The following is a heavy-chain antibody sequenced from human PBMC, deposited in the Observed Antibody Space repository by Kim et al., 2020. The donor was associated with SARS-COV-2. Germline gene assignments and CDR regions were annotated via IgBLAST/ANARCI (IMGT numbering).Heavy chain of an antibody. D-gene: IGHD6-13*01. Sequence: GGSLRLSCAASGFTFSNYGMHWFRQAPGKGLEWVALIWYDGSNEYYADSVKGRFTISRDNSKNMVYLQMNSLRAEDTALYYCAKDGPLFSSSWYYLDYWGKGILVTVSS. CDR3: AKDGPLFSSSWYYLDY. V-gene: IGHV3-33*06. CDR2: IWYDGSNE. CDR1: GFTFSNYG. J-gene: IGHJ4*02.